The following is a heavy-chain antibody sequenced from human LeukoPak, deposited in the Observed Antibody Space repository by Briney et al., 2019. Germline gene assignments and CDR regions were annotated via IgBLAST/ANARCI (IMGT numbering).Heavy chain of an antibody. CDR2: INHSGST. CDR3: AGGSVGTMIVVVITGAFDI. J-gene: IGHJ3*02. D-gene: IGHD3-22*01. CDR1: GGSFSGYY. V-gene: IGHV4-34*01. Sequence: PSETLSLTCAVYGGSFSGYYWSWIRQPPGKGLEWIGEINHSGSTNYNPSLKSRVTISVDTSKNQFSLKLSSVTAADTAVYYCAGGSVGTMIVVVITGAFDIWGQGTMVTVSS.